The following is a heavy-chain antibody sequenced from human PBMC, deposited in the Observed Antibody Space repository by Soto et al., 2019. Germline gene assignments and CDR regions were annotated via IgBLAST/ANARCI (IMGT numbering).Heavy chain of an antibody. J-gene: IGHJ6*02. D-gene: IGHD2-15*01. CDR2: IIPIFGTA. CDR1: GGTFSSYA. V-gene: IGHV1-69*13. CDR3: ARGSGGWAHYYYYYGMDV. Sequence: SVKVSCKASGGTFSSYAISWVRQAPGQGLEWMGGIIPIFGTANYAQKFQGRVTITADESTSTAYMELSSLRSEDTAVYYCARGSGGWAHYYYYYGMDVWGQGTTVTVSS.